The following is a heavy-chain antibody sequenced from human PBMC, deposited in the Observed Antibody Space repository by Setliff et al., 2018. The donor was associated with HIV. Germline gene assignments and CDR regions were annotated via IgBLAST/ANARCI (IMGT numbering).Heavy chain of an antibody. CDR2: IYYSGNT. J-gene: IGHJ4*02. CDR3: ARRVILSYGYYFDY. Sequence: SETLSLTCAVSGYSISSGYYWGWIRQPPGKGLEWIGSIYYSGNTYYNPSLKSRVTISVDTSKNQFSLKLSSVTAADTAVYHCARRVILSYGYYFDYWGQGTLVTVSS. D-gene: IGHD3-16*02. CDR1: GYSISSGYY. V-gene: IGHV4-38-2*01.